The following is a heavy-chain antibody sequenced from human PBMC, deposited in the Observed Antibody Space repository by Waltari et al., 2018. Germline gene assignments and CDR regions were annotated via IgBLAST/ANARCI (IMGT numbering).Heavy chain of an antibody. CDR1: GYTFTSYA. J-gene: IGHJ4*02. D-gene: IGHD3-3*01. CDR3: ARLITIFGVAVDY. CDR2: INAGNGNT. Sequence: QVQLVQSGAEVKKPGASVKVSCKASGYTFTSYAMHWVRQAPGQRLEWMGWINAGNGNTKYSQKFQGRVTITRDTSASTAYMELSSLRSEDTAVYYCARLITIFGVAVDYWGQGTLVTVSS. V-gene: IGHV1-3*01.